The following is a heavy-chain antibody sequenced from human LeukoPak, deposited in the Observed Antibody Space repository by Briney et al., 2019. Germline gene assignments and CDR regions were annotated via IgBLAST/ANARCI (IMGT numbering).Heavy chain of an antibody. CDR1: GYNFRAYY. D-gene: IGHD3-10*01. V-gene: IGHV1-69*13. CDR3: ARETEGLNILRGLRMYYLYMDV. CDR2: IVPILGTT. Sequence: SVKVSCKASGYNFRAYYIHWVRQAPGQGLEWMGGIVPILGTTNHAQKFQGRVTITADESTSTAYMELSSLRSEDTAVYYCARETEGLNILRGLRMYYLYMDVWGKGTTVTISS. J-gene: IGHJ6*03.